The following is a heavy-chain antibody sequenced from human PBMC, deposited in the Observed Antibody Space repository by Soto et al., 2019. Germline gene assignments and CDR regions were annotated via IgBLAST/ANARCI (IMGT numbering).Heavy chain of an antibody. CDR2: ITSIAYGGTT. CDR3: ARDVKYCGSSSCYAPDY. J-gene: IGHJ4*02. Sequence: GGSLRLSCTGSGFTFGDYAMNWFRQAPGEGLEWVGFITSIAYGGTTDYAASVKGRFTISRDDSKSIAYLQMNSLKTEDTAVYYCARDVKYCGSSSCYAPDYWGQGTLVTVS. D-gene: IGHD2-2*01. CDR1: GFTFGDYA. V-gene: IGHV3-49*03.